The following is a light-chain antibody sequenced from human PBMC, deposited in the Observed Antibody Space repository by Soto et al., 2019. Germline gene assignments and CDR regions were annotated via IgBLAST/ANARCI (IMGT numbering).Light chain of an antibody. CDR1: QSVGTY. Sequence: EIVLTQSPAILSLSPGERATLSCRASQSVGTYLDWSPQKLCQAPRLLIYDASNRATGIPARFSGSGSGTDFTLTISSLEPEDFAVYYCQQRVNWLTFGGGTKVEL. CDR2: DAS. CDR3: QQRVNWLT. V-gene: IGKV3-11*01. J-gene: IGKJ4*01.